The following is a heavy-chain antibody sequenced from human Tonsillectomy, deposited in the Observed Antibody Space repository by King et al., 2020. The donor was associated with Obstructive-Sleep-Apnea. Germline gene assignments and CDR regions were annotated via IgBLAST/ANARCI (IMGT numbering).Heavy chain of an antibody. CDR3: ARRDPYFYDDGMDV. V-gene: IGHV5-10-1*03. CDR2: IDPSASYS. D-gene: IGHD5/OR15-5a*01. J-gene: IGHJ6*02. Sequence: VQLVESGAEVKKPGESLKISCQGFGYTFTSYCINWVRQMSGKGLEWMGTIDPSASYSNYSPSFQAHVTISADKSINTAYLQWSSLKASDTAMYYCARRDPYFYDDGMDVWGQGTTVTVSS. CDR1: GYTFTSYC.